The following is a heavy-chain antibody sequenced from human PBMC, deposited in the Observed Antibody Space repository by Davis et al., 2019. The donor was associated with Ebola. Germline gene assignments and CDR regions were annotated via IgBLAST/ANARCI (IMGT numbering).Heavy chain of an antibody. Sequence: GESLKISCAASGFTFSSDAMHWVRQAPGKGLEWVAVISYDGSNKYYADSVKGRFTISRDNSKNTLYLQMNSLRAEDTAVYYCATGLLLDYYGMDVWGKGTTGTVSS. CDR3: ATGLLLDYYGMDV. CDR1: GFTFSSDA. D-gene: IGHD2/OR15-2a*01. J-gene: IGHJ6*04. V-gene: IGHV3-30*04. CDR2: ISYDGSNK.